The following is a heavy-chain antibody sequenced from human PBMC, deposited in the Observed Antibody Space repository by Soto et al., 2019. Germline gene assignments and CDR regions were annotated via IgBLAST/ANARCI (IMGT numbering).Heavy chain of an antibody. Sequence: GGSLRLSCAASGFTFSSYALSWVRQAPGKGLEWVSAISGSGGSTYYADSVKGRFTISRDNSKNTLYLQMNSLRAEDTAVYYCAKGVFGVVPWGWGAFDIWGQGTMVTVSS. CDR2: ISGSGGST. CDR3: AKGVFGVVPWGWGAFDI. J-gene: IGHJ3*02. V-gene: IGHV3-23*01. D-gene: IGHD3-3*01. CDR1: GFTFSSYA.